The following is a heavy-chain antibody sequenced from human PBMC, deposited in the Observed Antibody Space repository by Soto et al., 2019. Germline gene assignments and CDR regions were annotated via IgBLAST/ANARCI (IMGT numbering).Heavy chain of an antibody. V-gene: IGHV3-9*01. J-gene: IGHJ3*02. D-gene: IGHD1-26*01. CDR2: ISWNSGSI. CDR3: AKDRGSGSYGQRAFDI. CDR1: GFTFDDYA. Sequence: LRLSCAASGFTFDDYAMHWVRQAPGKGLEWVSGISWNSGSIGYADSVKGRFTISRDNAKNSMYLQMNSLRAEDTALYYCAKDRGSGSYGQRAFDIWGQGTMVTVSS.